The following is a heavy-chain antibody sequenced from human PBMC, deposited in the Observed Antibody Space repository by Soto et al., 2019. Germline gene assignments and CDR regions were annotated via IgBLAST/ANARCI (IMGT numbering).Heavy chain of an antibody. V-gene: IGHV4-59*08. J-gene: IGHJ5*02. CDR2: IYYSGST. CDR3: ASGGLIWFDP. D-gene: IGHD3-16*01. Sequence: SETLSLTCTVSGGSISSYYWSWIRQPPGKGLEWIGYIYYSGSTNYNPSLKSRVTISVDTSKNQFSLKLSSVTAADTAVYYCASGGLIWFDPWGQGTLVTVSS. CDR1: GGSISSYY.